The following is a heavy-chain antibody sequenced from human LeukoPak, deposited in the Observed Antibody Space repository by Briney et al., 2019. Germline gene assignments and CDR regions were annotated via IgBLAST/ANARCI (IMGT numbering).Heavy chain of an antibody. CDR1: GFTFSSYA. V-gene: IGHV3-23*01. J-gene: IGHJ3*02. CDR2: IGGSGGST. CDR3: AKDYYEEGAFDI. D-gene: IGHD3-22*01. Sequence: GGSLRLSCAASGFTFSSYAMSWVRQAPGKGLEWVSAIGGSGGSTYYADSVKGRFTISRDNSKNTLYLQMNSLRAEDTAVYYCAKDYYEEGAFDIWGQGTMVTVSS.